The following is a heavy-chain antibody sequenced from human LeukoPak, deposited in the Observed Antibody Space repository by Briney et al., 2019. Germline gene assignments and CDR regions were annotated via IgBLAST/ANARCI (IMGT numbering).Heavy chain of an antibody. Sequence: SETLSLTCIVSGGSISSSGYYWGWLRQPPGKGLEWIVSIYYSGSTYYNPSLKSRVTISVDTSKNQFSLNLRSVTAGDTAVYYCARLLEYYDSRGYFDYWGQGTPVTVSS. CDR3: ARLLEYYDSRGYFDY. J-gene: IGHJ4*02. V-gene: IGHV4-39*01. CDR2: IYYSGST. CDR1: GGSISSSGYY. D-gene: IGHD3-22*01.